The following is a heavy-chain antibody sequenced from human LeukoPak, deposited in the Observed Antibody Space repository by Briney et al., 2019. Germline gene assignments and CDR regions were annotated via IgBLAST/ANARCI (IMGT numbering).Heavy chain of an antibody. V-gene: IGHV6-1*01. CDR2: TYYRSKWYN. J-gene: IGHJ3*02. Sequence: SQTLSLTCAISGDSVSSNSAAWNWIRQSPSRGLEWLGRTYYRSKWYNDYAVSVKSRITINPDTSKNQFSLQLNSVTPEDTAVYYCARRPTRRDGYQDAFDIWGQGTMVTVSS. CDR1: GDSVSSNSAA. D-gene: IGHD5-24*01. CDR3: ARRPTRRDGYQDAFDI.